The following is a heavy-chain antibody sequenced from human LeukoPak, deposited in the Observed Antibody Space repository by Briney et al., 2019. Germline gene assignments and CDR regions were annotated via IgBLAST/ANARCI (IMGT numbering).Heavy chain of an antibody. V-gene: IGHV4-38-2*02. CDR3: ARFSSGWSKARYFQH. CDR2: IYHSGST. CDR1: GYSISSGYY. J-gene: IGHJ1*01. D-gene: IGHD6-19*01. Sequence: SETLSLTCTVSGYSISSGYYWGWIRQPPGKGLEWIGSIYHSGSTYYNPSLKSRVTISVDTSKNQFSLKLSSVTAADTAVYYCARFSSGWSKARYFQHWGQGTLVTVSS.